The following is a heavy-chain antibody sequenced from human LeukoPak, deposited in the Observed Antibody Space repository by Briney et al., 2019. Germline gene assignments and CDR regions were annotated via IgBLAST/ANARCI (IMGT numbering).Heavy chain of an antibody. CDR1: GYTFTGYY. CDR3: ARGLQYCSSTSCYWGELYYFDY. J-gene: IGHJ4*02. V-gene: IGHV1-2*02. D-gene: IGHD2-2*01. Sequence: GASVKVSCKASGYTFTGYYMHWVRQAPGQGLEWMGWINPNSGGTNYAQKFQGRVTMTRDTSISTAYMELSRLRSDDTAVYYCARGLQYCSSTSCYWGELYYFDYWGQGTLVTVSS. CDR2: INPNSGGT.